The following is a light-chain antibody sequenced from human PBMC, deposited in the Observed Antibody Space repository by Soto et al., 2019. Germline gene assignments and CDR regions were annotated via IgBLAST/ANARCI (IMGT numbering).Light chain of an antibody. CDR3: QQYGRSPPLT. CDR1: QTVSSSS. CDR2: GAS. J-gene: IGKJ5*01. V-gene: IGKV3-20*01. Sequence: EIVLTQSPGTLSLSPGERATLSCRASQTVSSSSLAWYQQKPGQAPRLLIFGASTRAAGFPDRFSGSGSGTDFTLTISRLEPEDFAVYYCQQYGRSPPLTFGQGTRLEIK.